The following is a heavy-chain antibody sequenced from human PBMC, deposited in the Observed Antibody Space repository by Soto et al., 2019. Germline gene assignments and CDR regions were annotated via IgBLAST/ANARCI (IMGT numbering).Heavy chain of an antibody. V-gene: IGHV3-23*01. D-gene: IGHD2-2*01. CDR1: CFRFSDYA. CDR2: IIYNGGST. J-gene: IGHJ4*02. CDR3: AKGLVPAAKTSLNDY. Sequence: PGGSLRLSCASSCFRFSDYAMTWVRQAPGKGLEWVSTIIYNGGSTYYADSVKGRFTISRDNSKKTLYLQMNSLRAEDTAVYHCAKGLVPAAKTSLNDYWGQGTLVTVSS.